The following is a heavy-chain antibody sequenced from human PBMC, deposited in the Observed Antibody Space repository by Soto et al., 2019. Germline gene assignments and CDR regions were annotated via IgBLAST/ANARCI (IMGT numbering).Heavy chain of an antibody. Sequence: EVQLVESGGGLVQPGRSLRLSCAASGFTFDDYAMHWVRQAPGKGLEWVSGISWNSGSIGYADSVKGRFTISRDNAKNSLYLQMNSLRAEDTAVYYCARDTPLDGESYYYYGMDVWGQGTTVTVSS. D-gene: IGHD4-17*01. CDR2: ISWNSGSI. V-gene: IGHV3-9*01. CDR3: ARDTPLDGESYYYYGMDV. J-gene: IGHJ6*02. CDR1: GFTFDDYA.